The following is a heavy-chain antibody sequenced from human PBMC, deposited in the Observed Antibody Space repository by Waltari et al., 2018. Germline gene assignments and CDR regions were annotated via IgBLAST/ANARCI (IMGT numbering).Heavy chain of an antibody. CDR2: IYYSGST. CDR1: GGSISSYY. CDR3: ARGDYDYVWGSYRLNWFDP. J-gene: IGHJ5*02. V-gene: IGHV4-59*01. Sequence: QVQLQESGPGLVKPSETLSLTCTVSGGSISSYYWSWIRQPPGKGLEWIGYIYYSGSTNYNPSLKSRVTISVDTSKNQFSLKLSSVTAADTAVYYCARGDYDYVWGSYRLNWFDPWGQGTLVTVSS. D-gene: IGHD3-16*02.